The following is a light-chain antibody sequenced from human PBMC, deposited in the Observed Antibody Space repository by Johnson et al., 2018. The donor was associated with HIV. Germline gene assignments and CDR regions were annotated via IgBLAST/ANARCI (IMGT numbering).Light chain of an antibody. CDR2: KND. V-gene: IGLV1-51*02. J-gene: IGLJ1*01. CDR1: YSDIGNNF. CDR3: GTWDRSLIYNV. Sequence: QSVLTQPPSVSAAPGQKVTISCSGSYSDIGNNFVSWYQQLPGAAPKLLIYKNDQRPSGIPDRFSGSKSGTSATLGITGLQTGAEADYYCGTWDRSLIYNVLGPWTKVTVL.